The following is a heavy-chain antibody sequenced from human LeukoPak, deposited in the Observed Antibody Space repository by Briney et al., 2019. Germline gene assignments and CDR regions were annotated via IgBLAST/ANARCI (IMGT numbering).Heavy chain of an antibody. V-gene: IGHV4-39*01. CDR1: GGSITSSSHY. CDR3: ARLAYSGYDRNIDC. Sequence: SETLSLTCTVSGGSITSSSHYWGWIRQPPGKGLEWIGIMHYTGTAYYSLSLKSRVTISVGTSKNQFSLKLSSVTAADTAVYYCARLAYSGYDRNIDCWGQGTLVTVSS. D-gene: IGHD5-12*01. CDR2: MHYTGTA. J-gene: IGHJ4*02.